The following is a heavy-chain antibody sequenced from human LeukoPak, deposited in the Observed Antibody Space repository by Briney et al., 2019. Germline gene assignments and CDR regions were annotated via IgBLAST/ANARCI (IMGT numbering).Heavy chain of an antibody. V-gene: IGHV4-39*01. J-gene: IGHJ5*02. Sequence: PSETLSLTCTVSGDSISRSTYYWAWIRQPPGKGLEWIGSVYYGRSPYFNPSLESRATISVDTSKNQFSLKLSSVTAADTAVYYCARHPTRYYDFWSGYHLNWFDPWGQGTLVTVAS. D-gene: IGHD3-3*01. CDR1: GDSISRSTYY. CDR2: VYYGRSP. CDR3: ARHPTRYYDFWSGYHLNWFDP.